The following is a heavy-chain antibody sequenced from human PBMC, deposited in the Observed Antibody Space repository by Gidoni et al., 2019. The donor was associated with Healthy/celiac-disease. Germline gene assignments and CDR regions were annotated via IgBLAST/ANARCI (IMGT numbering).Heavy chain of an antibody. CDR1: GFTFSDYY. CDR3: ATRDGGKFDP. Sequence: QVQLVESGGCLVKPGGPLRRSCAASGFTFSDYYMSWIRQAPGKGLEWVSYSSSSSSYTNYADSVKGRFTISRDNAKNSLYLQMNSLRAEDTAVYYCATRDGGKFDPWGQGTLVTVSS. J-gene: IGHJ5*02. D-gene: IGHD3-3*01. V-gene: IGHV3-11*06. CDR2: SSSSSSYT.